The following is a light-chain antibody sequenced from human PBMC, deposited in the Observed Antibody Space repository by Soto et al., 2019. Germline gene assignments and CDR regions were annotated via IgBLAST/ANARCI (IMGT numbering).Light chain of an antibody. CDR1: SSNIGSNY. Sequence: QSVLTQPPSASGTPGQRVTISCSGSSSNIGSNYVYWYQQLPGTAPKLLIYSNNQRPSGVPDRFSGSKSDTSASLAISGLRSEDEADYYCAAWDDSLSVVVFGGGTKLTVL. J-gene: IGLJ2*01. CDR3: AAWDDSLSVVV. CDR2: SNN. V-gene: IGLV1-47*02.